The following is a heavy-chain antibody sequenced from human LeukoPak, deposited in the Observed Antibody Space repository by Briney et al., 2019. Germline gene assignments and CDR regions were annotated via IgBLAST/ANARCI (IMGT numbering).Heavy chain of an antibody. CDR3: ARRKFGYDDAFDI. D-gene: IGHD5-12*01. CDR2: MNPNSGNT. V-gene: IGHV1-8*01. CDR1: VYTFTSYD. Sequence: ASVKVSCKASVYTFTSYDINWVRQATGQGLEWMGWMNPNSGNTGYAQKFQGRVTMTRNTSISTAYMELSSLRSGDTAVYYCARRKFGYDDAFDIWGQGTMVTVSS. J-gene: IGHJ3*02.